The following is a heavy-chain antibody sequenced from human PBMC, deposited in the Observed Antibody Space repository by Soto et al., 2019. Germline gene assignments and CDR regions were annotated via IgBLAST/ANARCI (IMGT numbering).Heavy chain of an antibody. J-gene: IGHJ3*02. CDR1: GYTFTSYG. D-gene: IGHD3-22*01. CDR2: ISAYNGNT. V-gene: IGHV1-18*01. CDR3: ARDTNEYYDSSGYVGAFEI. Sequence: ASVKVSCKASGYTFTSYGISWVRQAPGQGLEWMGWISAYNGNTNYAQKLQGRVTMTTDTSTSTAYMELRSLRSDDTAVYYCARDTNEYYDSSGYVGAFEIWGQGTMVTVSS.